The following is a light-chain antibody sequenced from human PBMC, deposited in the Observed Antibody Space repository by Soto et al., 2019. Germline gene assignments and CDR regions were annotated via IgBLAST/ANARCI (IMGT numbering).Light chain of an antibody. CDR3: QQSDSTLSIT. Sequence: DIQMTQSPSSLSASVGDRVTITCRASESISRHLNWYQQKPGKAPKLLIYAASSLQNVVPSRFSGSGSGTDFTLTISTLQPEDFATYYCQQSDSTLSITFGQGTRLEIK. CDR2: AAS. J-gene: IGKJ5*01. V-gene: IGKV1-39*01. CDR1: ESISRH.